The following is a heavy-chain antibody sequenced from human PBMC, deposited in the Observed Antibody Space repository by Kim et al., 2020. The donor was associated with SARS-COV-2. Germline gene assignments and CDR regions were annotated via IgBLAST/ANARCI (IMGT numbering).Heavy chain of an antibody. V-gene: IGHV1-3*01. D-gene: IGHD4-4*01. J-gene: IGHJ4*02. CDR3: ARDKATAD. Sequence: ASVKVSCKASGYTFSDYAIHWVRQAPGQRLEWMGWINAGNGNTKYSQKFQGRVTITRDTSATTAYMDLSSLRSEDTAVYYCARDKATADWGQGTVVTLSS. CDR1: GYTFSDYA. CDR2: INAGNGNT.